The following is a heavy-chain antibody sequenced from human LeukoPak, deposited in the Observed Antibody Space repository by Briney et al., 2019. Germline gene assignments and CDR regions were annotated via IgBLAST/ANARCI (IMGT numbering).Heavy chain of an antibody. D-gene: IGHD3-22*01. V-gene: IGHV4-59*01. Sequence: SETLSLTCTVSGGSISSYYWSWIRQPPGKGLEWIGYIYYSGSTNYNPSLKSRVTISVDTSKNQFSLKLSSVTAADTATYYCAKDRHITMMVVGPIDHWGRGALVTVSS. CDR2: IYYSGST. J-gene: IGHJ4*02. CDR3: AKDRHITMMVVGPIDH. CDR1: GGSISSYY.